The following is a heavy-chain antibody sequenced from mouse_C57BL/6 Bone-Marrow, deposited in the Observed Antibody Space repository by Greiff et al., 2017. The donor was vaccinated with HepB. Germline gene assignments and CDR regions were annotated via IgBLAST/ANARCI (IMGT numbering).Heavy chain of an antibody. D-gene: IGHD1-1*01. CDR2: IDPEDGET. Sequence: EVKLMESGAELVKPGASVKLSCTASGFNIKDYYMHWVKQRTEQGLEWIGRIDPEDGETKYAPKFQGKATITADTSSNTAYLQLSSLTSEDTAVYYCARWKITTVVATDWYFDVWGTGTTVTVSS. CDR1: GFNIKDYY. CDR3: ARWKITTVVATDWYFDV. V-gene: IGHV14-2*01. J-gene: IGHJ1*03.